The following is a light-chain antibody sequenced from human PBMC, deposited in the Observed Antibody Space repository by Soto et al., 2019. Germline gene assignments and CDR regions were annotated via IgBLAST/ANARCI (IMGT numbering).Light chain of an antibody. CDR2: GAS. V-gene: IGKV3-20*01. Sequence: IVLTQSPGTLSLSPGERATLSCRASQSVSRTYFAWYQQKPGQSPRLLIYGASSRATGIPDRFSGSGSGTDFTLTISRLEPEDFAVYYCQQYSSSPPLTFGGGTKVDIK. J-gene: IGKJ4*01. CDR3: QQYSSSPPLT. CDR1: QSVSRTY.